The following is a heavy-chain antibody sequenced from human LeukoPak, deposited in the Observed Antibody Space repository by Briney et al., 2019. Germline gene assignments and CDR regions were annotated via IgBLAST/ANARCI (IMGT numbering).Heavy chain of an antibody. CDR3: ARSGKDIVVVPAARSSYYYYYYMDV. D-gene: IGHD2-2*01. CDR1: GGTFSSYA. CDR2: IIPIFGTA. J-gene: IGHJ6*03. V-gene: IGHV1-69*05. Sequence: SVKVSCKASGGTFSSYAISWVRQAPGQGLEWMGRIIPIFGTANYAQKFQGRVTITRDESTSTAYMELSSLRSEDTAVYYCARSGKDIVVVPAARSSYYYYYYMDVWGKGTTVTVSS.